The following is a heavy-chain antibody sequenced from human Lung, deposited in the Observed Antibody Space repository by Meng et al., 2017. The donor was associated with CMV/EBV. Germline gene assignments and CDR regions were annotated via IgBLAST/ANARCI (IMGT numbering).Heavy chain of an antibody. CDR3: AKNYNPNHLYYYGVDV. CDR2: ISHDGKDK. Sequence: GESXKISCEASGFTFSRFSLHWVRQAPGKGLEWVAVISHDGKDKHYADSVKGQFTISRDNYKSTLYLQMNSLRPVDTAVYYCAKNYNPNHLYYYGVDVWGRGXTVTVSS. D-gene: IGHD1-1*01. V-gene: IGHV3-30-3*02. J-gene: IGHJ6*02. CDR1: GFTFSRFS.